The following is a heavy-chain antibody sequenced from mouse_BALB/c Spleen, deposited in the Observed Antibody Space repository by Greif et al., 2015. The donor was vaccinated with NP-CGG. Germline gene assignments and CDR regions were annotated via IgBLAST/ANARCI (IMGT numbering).Heavy chain of an antibody. CDR2: IYPGSGNT. Sequence: VQLVESGPELVKPGASVKISCKAPGYTFTDYYINWVKQKPGQGLEWIGWIYPGSGNTKYNEKFKGKATLTVDTSSSTAYMQLSSLTSEDTTVYFCARRTGTEAMDYWGQGTSVTVSS. CDR3: ARRTGTEAMDY. J-gene: IGHJ4*01. V-gene: IGHV1-84*02. CDR1: GYTFTDYY. D-gene: IGHD4-1*01.